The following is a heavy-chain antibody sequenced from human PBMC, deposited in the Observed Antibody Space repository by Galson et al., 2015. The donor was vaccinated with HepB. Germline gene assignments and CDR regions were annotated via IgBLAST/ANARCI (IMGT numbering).Heavy chain of an antibody. CDR3: AREDVDTYQNYYGMDV. V-gene: IGHV1-69*04. Sequence: SVKVSCKASGYTFSSYTISWVRQAPGQGLEWMGRIIPILGIANYAQKFQGRVTITADKSTSIAYMELSSLRSEDTAVYYCAREDVDTYQNYYGMDVWGQGTTVTVSS. J-gene: IGHJ6*02. D-gene: IGHD5-18*01. CDR2: IIPILGIA. CDR1: GYTFSSYT.